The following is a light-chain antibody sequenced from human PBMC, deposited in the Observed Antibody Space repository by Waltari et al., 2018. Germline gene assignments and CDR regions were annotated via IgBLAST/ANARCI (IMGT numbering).Light chain of an antibody. Sequence: SSELTQDPAVSVALGQTVRITCQGDSLRYNYANWYRQKQGQAPLLVMYGKNNRPSGIPDRFSGSYSGDTASLTITGAQAEDEADYYCNSRDSNGNPFVFGPATKVTVL. J-gene: IGLJ1*01. CDR2: GKN. CDR1: SLRYNY. CDR3: NSRDSNGNPFV. V-gene: IGLV3-19*01.